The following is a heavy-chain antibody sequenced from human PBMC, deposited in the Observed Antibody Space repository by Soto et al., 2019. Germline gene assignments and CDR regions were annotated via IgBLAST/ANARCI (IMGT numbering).Heavy chain of an antibody. J-gene: IGHJ6*02. CDR2: IIPIFGTA. CDR3: ARIGEQLVGYYYYGMDV. D-gene: IGHD6-6*01. CDR1: GGTFSSYA. Sequence: SVKVSCKASGGTFSSYAISWVRQAPGQGLEWMGGIIPIFGTANYAQKFQGRVTITADESTSTAYMELSSLRSEDTAVYYCARIGEQLVGYYYYGMDVWGQGTTVTVSS. V-gene: IGHV1-69*13.